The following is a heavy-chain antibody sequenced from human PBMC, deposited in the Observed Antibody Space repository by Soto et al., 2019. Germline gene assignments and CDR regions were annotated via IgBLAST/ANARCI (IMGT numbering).Heavy chain of an antibody. CDR2: MNPNSGNT. D-gene: IGHD2-15*01. CDR1: GYTFTSYV. J-gene: IGHJ6*02. V-gene: IGHV1-8*01. Sequence: QVQLVQSGAEVKKRGASVKVSCKASGYTFTSYVINWVRQATGQGLEWMGWMNPNSGNTGYAQKCQGRVTMPRNTSISTAYMELSSLRSEDTAVYYCARDCSGGSCYSPYYGMDVWGQGTTVTVSS. CDR3: ARDCSGGSCYSPYYGMDV.